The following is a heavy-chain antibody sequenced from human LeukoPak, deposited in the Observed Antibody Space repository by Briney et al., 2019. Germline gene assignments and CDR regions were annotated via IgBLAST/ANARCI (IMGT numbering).Heavy chain of an antibody. Sequence: PSETLSLTCAVSGGSISSGGYSWSWIRQPPGKGLEWIGYIYHSGSTYYNPSLKSRVTISVDRSKNQFSLKLSSVTAADTAVYYCARDRSVVVTAPSGIDIWGQGTMVTVSS. J-gene: IGHJ3*02. V-gene: IGHV4-30-2*01. CDR1: GGSISSGGYS. CDR2: IYHSGST. CDR3: ARDRSVVVTAPSGIDI. D-gene: IGHD2-21*02.